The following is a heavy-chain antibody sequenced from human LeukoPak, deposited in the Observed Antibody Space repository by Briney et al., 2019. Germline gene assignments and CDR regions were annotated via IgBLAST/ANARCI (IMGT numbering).Heavy chain of an antibody. CDR1: GFTFSNYS. CDR2: INSDGSTT. J-gene: IGHJ4*02. D-gene: IGHD6-13*01. V-gene: IGHV3-74*01. Sequence: GGSLRLSCAASGFTFSNYSIHWVRQAPGKGLVWVSRINSDGSTTNYADSVKGRFTISRDNAKSTVYLQVNSLRAEDTAVYYCARGSAAPGLIEYWGQGTLVTVSS. CDR3: ARGSAAPGLIEY.